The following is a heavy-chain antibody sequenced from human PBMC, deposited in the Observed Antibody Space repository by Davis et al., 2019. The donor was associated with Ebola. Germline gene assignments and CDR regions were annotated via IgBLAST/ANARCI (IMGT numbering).Heavy chain of an antibody. CDR3: TRDPGDYYDRGSGFDY. CDR2: INWNGVST. Sequence: GESLKISCAASGFTFTTYWMSWVRQAPGKGLEWVSGINWNGVSTGYADSVKGRFTISRDNAKNSLYLRLSSLRAEDTAVYYCTRDPGDYYDRGSGFDYWGQGTLVTVSS. J-gene: IGHJ4*02. D-gene: IGHD3-22*01. CDR1: GFTFTTYW. V-gene: IGHV3-20*04.